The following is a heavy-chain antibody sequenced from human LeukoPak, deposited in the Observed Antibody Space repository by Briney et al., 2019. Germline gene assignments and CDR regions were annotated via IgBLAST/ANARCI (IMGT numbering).Heavy chain of an antibody. J-gene: IGHJ6*03. D-gene: IGHD2-21*02. V-gene: IGHV1-2*02. Sequence: ASVKVSRKASGYTFTGYYMHWVRQAPGQGLEWMGWINPTSGGTNYAQKFQGRVTMTRDTSISTAYMELSRLRSDDTAVYSCARGVTARGFYYYMDIWGRGTTVTISS. CDR1: GYTFTGYY. CDR3: ARGVTARGFYYYMDI. CDR2: INPTSGGT.